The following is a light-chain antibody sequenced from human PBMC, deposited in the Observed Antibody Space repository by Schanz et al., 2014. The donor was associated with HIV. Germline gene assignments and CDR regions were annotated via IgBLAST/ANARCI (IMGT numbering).Light chain of an antibody. CDR3: SSYTSSSVV. V-gene: IGLV1-44*01. Sequence: QSVLTQPPSVSGTPGQRVTISCSGSTSNIGRYTVNWYQHLPGTAPKFLIYSNSQRPSGVPDRFSGSGSGTSASLAISGLQSEDEADYYCSSYTSSSVVFGGGTKVTVL. CDR2: SNS. CDR1: TSNIGRYT. J-gene: IGLJ2*01.